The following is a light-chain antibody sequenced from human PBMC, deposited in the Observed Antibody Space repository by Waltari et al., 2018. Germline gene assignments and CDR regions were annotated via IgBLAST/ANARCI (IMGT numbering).Light chain of an antibody. CDR3: QVWDSGTAV. CDR1: NIGGKH. CDR2: RDK. J-gene: IGLJ7*01. Sequence: SYDLTQPLSVSVALGQTARISCGGNNIGGKHVHWYQQKAGQAPLLVIYRDKTRPSRIPERFSGSNSENTATLTISRAQAADEADYYCQVWDSGTAVFGGGTQLTVL. V-gene: IGLV3-9*01.